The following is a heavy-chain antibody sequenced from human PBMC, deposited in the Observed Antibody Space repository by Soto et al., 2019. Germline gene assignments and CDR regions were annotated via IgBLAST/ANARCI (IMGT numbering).Heavy chain of an antibody. Sequence: ASVKVSCKASGYTFTSYAMHWVRQAPGQRLEWMGWINAGNGNTKYSQKFQGRVTITRDTSASTAYMELSSLRSEDTAVYYCARDAKLWLPPRYCFDPWGQGTLVTVSS. V-gene: IGHV1-3*01. J-gene: IGHJ5*02. CDR2: INAGNGNT. CDR3: ARDAKLWLPPRYCFDP. D-gene: IGHD5-18*01. CDR1: GYTFTSYA.